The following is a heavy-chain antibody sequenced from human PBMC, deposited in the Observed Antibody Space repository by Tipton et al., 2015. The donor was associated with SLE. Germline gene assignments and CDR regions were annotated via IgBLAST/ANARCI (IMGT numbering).Heavy chain of an antibody. J-gene: IGHJ4*02. V-gene: IGHV3-23*01. CDR1: GFTFSTYD. D-gene: IGHD2-15*01. CDR2: ITGTGATK. CDR3: AKAPGGTGGYFDH. Sequence: SLRLSCTASGFTFSTYDMTWVRQAPGKGLEWVAMITGTGATKYYPSSVEGRFIISRDNSKNTVFLQMNSLRGDDSAIYYCAKAPGGTGGYFDHWGQGALVTVPS.